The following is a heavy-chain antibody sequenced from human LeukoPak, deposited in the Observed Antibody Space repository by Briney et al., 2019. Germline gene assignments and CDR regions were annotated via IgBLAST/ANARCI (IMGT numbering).Heavy chain of an antibody. CDR1: GFTFSRYW. CDR2: INIGGTNT. J-gene: IGHJ5*02. CDR3: ATDGAGFDT. Sequence: GGSLRLSCAASGFTFSRYWMSWVRQAPGKGLEWLSYINIGGTNTHYADSVKGRFTISRDNAKKSLYLEMNNLRAEDTAVYYCATDGAGFDTWGQGVLVTVSS. V-gene: IGHV3-48*04.